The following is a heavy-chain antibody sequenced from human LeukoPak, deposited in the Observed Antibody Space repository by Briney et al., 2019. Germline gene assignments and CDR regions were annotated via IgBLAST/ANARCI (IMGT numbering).Heavy chain of an antibody. CDR1: GFTFSSYA. J-gene: IGHJ3*02. CDR3: AKGRVVVIIPDAFDI. Sequence: GGSLRPSCAASGFTFSSYAMSWVRQAPGKGLEWVSAISGSGGSTYYADSVKGRFTISRDNSKNTLYLQMNSLRAEDTAVYYCAKGRVVVIIPDAFDIWGQGTMVTVSS. V-gene: IGHV3-23*01. CDR2: ISGSGGST. D-gene: IGHD3-22*01.